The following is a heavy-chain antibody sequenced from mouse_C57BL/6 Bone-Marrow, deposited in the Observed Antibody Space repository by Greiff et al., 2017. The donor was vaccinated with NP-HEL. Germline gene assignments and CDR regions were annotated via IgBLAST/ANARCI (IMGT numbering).Heavy chain of an antibody. J-gene: IGHJ4*01. D-gene: IGHD1-1*01. CDR1: GFSLSTSGMG. CDR3: ARRTITTVDYAMDY. CDR2: ICWDDDK. Sequence: QSSQTLSLTCSFSGFSLSTSGMGVSWIRQPSGKGLEWLAHICWDDDKRYNPSLKSRLTISKDTSRNQVFLKITSVDTADTATYYCARRTITTVDYAMDYWGQGTSVTVSS. V-gene: IGHV8-12*01.